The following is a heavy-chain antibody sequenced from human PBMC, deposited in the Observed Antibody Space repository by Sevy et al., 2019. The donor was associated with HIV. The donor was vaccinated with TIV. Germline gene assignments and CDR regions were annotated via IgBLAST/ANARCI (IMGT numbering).Heavy chain of an antibody. CDR3: ARAGYSSGWYLLFFDY. CDR1: GDSVSSNCAA. Sequence: SQTLSLTCAISGDSVSSNCAAWNWIRQSPSRGLEWLGRTYYRSKWYNDYAVSVKSRITINPDTSKNQFSLQLNSVTPEDTAVYYCARAGYSSGWYLLFFDYWGQGTLVTVSS. V-gene: IGHV6-1*01. D-gene: IGHD6-19*01. J-gene: IGHJ4*02. CDR2: TYYRSKWYN.